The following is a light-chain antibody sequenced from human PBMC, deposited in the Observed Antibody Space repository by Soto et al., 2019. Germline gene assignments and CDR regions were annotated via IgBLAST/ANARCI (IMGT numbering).Light chain of an antibody. J-gene: IGKJ1*01. V-gene: IGKV3-20*01. CDR1: QSVSSNY. Sequence: EXVLTQFPGTLSLSQGERATLSCRASQSVSSNYLAWYQQKPGQAPRLLIYGASSRATGIPDRFSGSGSGTDFTLTISRLEPEDFAVYYCQQYGSSRWTFGQGTKVDIK. CDR2: GAS. CDR3: QQYGSSRWT.